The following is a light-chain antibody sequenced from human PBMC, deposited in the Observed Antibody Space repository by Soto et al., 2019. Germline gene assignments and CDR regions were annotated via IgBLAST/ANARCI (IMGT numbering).Light chain of an antibody. CDR1: QSVSSN. CDR3: QQYNNWPWT. CDR2: GAS. V-gene: IGKV3-15*01. J-gene: IGKJ1*01. Sequence: IVMTQSPATLSLSPGERATLSCRASQSVSSNSAWYQQKPGQAPRLLIYGASTRATGVPARVSGSGSGTDFTLTISSLQSEDFEVYYCQQYNNWPWTFGQGTKVDIK.